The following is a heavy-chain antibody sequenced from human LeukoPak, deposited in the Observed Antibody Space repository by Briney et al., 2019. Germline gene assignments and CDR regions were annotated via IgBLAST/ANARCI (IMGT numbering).Heavy chain of an antibody. CDR2: IYHSGST. CDR3: ARSTRGIKDY. J-gene: IGHJ4*02. CDR1: GYSISSGYY. Sequence: SETLSLTCTVSGYSISSGYYWGWIRQPPGKGLEWIGSIYHSGSTYYNPSLKSRVTISVDTSKNQFSLKLSSVTAADTAVYYCARSTRGIKDYWGQGTLATVSS. V-gene: IGHV4-38-2*02. D-gene: IGHD3-16*01.